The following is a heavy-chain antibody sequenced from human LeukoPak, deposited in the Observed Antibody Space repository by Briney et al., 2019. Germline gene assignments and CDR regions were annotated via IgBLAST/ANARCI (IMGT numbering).Heavy chain of an antibody. J-gene: IGHJ4*02. CDR1: GYTFTGYY. D-gene: IGHD6-13*01. CDR2: INPNNGGT. CDR3: ARAAAAGDVFDY. Sequence: ASVKVSCKASGYTFTGYYMHWVRQAPGQGLEWIGWINPNNGGTNSAQKFQGRVTMTRDTSISTAYVELSGLRSDDTAVYYCARAAAAGDVFDYWGQGTLVTVSS. V-gene: IGHV1-2*02.